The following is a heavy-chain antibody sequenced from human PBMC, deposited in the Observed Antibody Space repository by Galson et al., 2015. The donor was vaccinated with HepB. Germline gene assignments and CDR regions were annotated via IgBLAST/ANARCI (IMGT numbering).Heavy chain of an antibody. J-gene: IGHJ4*02. CDR3: AKAIPAPSRYSFDL. V-gene: IGHV3-23*01. CDR1: GFTFSSYS. D-gene: IGHD2-2*02. CDR2: ISAGGDRA. Sequence: SLRLSCAASGFTFSSYSMWWARQAPGKGLEWVSVISAGGDRAYYAASVKGRFTISRDNPKNIMYIQMNSLRAEDTAVYFCAKAIPAPSRYSFDLWGQGTLVTVSS.